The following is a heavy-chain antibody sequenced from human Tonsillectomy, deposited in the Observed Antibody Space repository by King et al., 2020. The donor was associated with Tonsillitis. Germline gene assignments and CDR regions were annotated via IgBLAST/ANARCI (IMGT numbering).Heavy chain of an antibody. J-gene: IGHJ4*02. CDR2: IKQDGSEK. V-gene: IGHV3-7*01. CDR1: GFTFSSYW. Sequence: VQLVESGGGLVQPGGSLRLSCAASGFTFSSYWMSWVLQAPGKGLEWVANIKQDGSEKYYVDSVKGRFTISRDNAKNSLYLQMNSLRAEDTAVYYCARVGGHDSSGYYGYFDYWGQGTLVTVSS. D-gene: IGHD3-22*01. CDR3: ARVGGHDSSGYYGYFDY.